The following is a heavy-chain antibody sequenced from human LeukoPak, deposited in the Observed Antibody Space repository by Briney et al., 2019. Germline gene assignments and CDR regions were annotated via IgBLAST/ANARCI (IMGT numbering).Heavy chain of an antibody. J-gene: IGHJ4*02. Sequence: PGGSLRLSCAASGFRFSSYNMNWVRQAPGREPEWVSYIGAGSITIYYADSVKGRFTISRDNARNSLYLQMNSLRAEDTAVYYCARKAAGTGNHYFDSWGQGTLVTVSS. D-gene: IGHD6-13*01. CDR3: ARKAAGTGNHYFDS. CDR1: GFRFSSYN. V-gene: IGHV3-48*04. CDR2: IGAGSITI.